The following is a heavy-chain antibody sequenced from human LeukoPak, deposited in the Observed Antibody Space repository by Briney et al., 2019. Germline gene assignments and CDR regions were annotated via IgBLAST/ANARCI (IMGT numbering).Heavy chain of an antibody. J-gene: IGHJ4*02. CDR1: GYTFTSYY. D-gene: IGHD2-2*01. CDR2: INPSGGST. V-gene: IGHV1-46*01. CDR3: ARATGYCSSTSCYATMGHDY. Sequence: ASVKVSCKASGYTFTSYYMHWVRQAPGQGLEWMGIINPSGGSTSYAQKFQGRVTMTRDTSTSTVYMELSSLRSDDTAVYYCARATGYCSSTSCYATMGHDYWGQGTLVTVSS.